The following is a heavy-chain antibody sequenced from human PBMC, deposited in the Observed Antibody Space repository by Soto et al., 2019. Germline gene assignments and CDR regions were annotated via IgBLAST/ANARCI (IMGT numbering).Heavy chain of an antibody. Sequence: PSETLSLTCNVSGGPINSPDYYWSWIRQSPGKGLEWIGYLYFNGGTQYNPSLRTPVSMSLDTSKKHFSLKMRSVTAADTAVYYCARGISYYSSCDDPHTLFYACGKGALVTVSA. D-gene: IGHD6-6*01. CDR1: GGPINSPDYY. V-gene: IGHV4-30-4*01. CDR3: ARGISYYSSCDDPHTLFYA. J-gene: IGHJ5*02. CDR2: LYFNGGT.